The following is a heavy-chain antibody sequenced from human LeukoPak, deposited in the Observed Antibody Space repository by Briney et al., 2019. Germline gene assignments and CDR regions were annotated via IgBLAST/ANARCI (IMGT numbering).Heavy chain of an antibody. CDR1: GYTFTYYG. CDR2: ISAYNGYT. V-gene: IGHV1-18*01. J-gene: IGHJ6*02. CDR3: ARDDVYYDSSGYYPVFYYYYGMDV. D-gene: IGHD3-22*01. Sequence: ASVKVSCKASGYTFTYYGISWVRQAPGQGLEWMGWISAYNGYTNYAQKLQGRVTMTTDTSTSTAYMELRSLRSDDTAVYYCARDDVYYDSSGYYPVFYYYYGMDVWGQGTTVTVSS.